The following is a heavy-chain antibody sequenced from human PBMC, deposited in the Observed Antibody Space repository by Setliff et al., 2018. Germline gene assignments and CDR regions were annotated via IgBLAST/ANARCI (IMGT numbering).Heavy chain of an antibody. J-gene: IGHJ4*02. D-gene: IGHD3-10*01. CDR3: TITHYYGSGSPYYLDY. CDR1: GESFSNNY. Sequence: LSLTCSVYGESFSNNYWSWIRQTPGKGLEWIGSIRNVPYGGTTEFAASVRGRFAISRDDSKDVAYLQMNNLKTEDTGVYYCTITHYYGSGSPYYLDYWGQGTPVTVSS. V-gene: IGHV3-49*03. CDR2: IRNVPYGGTT.